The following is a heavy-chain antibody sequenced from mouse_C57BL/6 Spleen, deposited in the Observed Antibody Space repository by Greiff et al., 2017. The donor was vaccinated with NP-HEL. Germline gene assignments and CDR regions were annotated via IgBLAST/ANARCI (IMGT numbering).Heavy chain of an antibody. CDR3: ARALYGKDAMDY. D-gene: IGHD1-1*01. CDR2: INPNNGGT. CDR1: GYTFTDYY. V-gene: IGHV1-26*01. Sequence: EVQLQQSGPELVKPGASVKISCKASGYTFTDYYMNWVKQSHGKSLEWIGDINPNNGGTSYNQKFKGKATLTVDKSSSTAYMELRSLTSEDSAVYYCARALYGKDAMDYWGQGTSVTVSS. J-gene: IGHJ4*01.